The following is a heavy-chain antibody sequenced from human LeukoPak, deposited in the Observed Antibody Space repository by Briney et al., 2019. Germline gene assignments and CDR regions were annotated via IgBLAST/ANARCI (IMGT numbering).Heavy chain of an antibody. CDR3: ARGGRANGVYDAFDI. V-gene: IGHV3-21*01. CDR1: GFTFSSYA. D-gene: IGHD2-8*01. J-gene: IGHJ3*02. CDR2: ISSSSSYI. Sequence: GGSLRLSCAASGFTFSSYAMSWVRQAPGKGLEWVSSISSSSSYIYYAASVKGRFTISRDNAKNSLYLQMNTLRAEDTALYYCARGGRANGVYDAFDIWGQGTIVTVSS.